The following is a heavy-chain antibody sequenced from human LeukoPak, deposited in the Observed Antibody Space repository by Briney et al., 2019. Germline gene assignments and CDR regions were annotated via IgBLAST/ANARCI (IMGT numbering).Heavy chain of an antibody. Sequence: SETLSLTCTVSGDSINRNNYYWVWIRQPPGKGLEWIVTIHHTGVTYYNPSLKSRVTISVDTSKNQFSLKLSSVTAADTAVYYCASNYDYVWGSYRSLDYWGQGTLVTVSS. CDR3: ASNYDYVWGSYRSLDY. D-gene: IGHD3-16*02. J-gene: IGHJ4*02. CDR1: GDSINRNNYY. V-gene: IGHV4-39*07. CDR2: IHHTGVT.